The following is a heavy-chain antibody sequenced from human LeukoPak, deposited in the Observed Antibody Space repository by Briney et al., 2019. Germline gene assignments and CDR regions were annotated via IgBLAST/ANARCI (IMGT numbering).Heavy chain of an antibody. Sequence: SETLSLTCTVAGGSISSYYWSWIRQPAGKGLEWIGRIYTSGSTNYNPSLKSRVTMSVDTSKNQFSLKLSSVTAAVTAVYYCARGRITMVRGVMDRYAFDIWGQGTMVTVSS. CDR3: ARGRITMVRGVMDRYAFDI. D-gene: IGHD3-10*01. CDR1: GGSISSYY. CDR2: IYTSGST. J-gene: IGHJ3*02. V-gene: IGHV4-4*07.